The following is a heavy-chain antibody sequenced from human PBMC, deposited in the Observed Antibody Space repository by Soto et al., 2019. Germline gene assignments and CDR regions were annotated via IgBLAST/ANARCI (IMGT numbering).Heavy chain of an antibody. Sequence: SXRLSCASIGFTFCDHSMHWIRQVPGKGLEWVAGINWNSGITGYADSVKGRFTISRYNAKNSLHLEMNSLKSEDTALYYCEKGRGDIKVVSNWLDTWGQGTLVTVSS. CDR3: EKGRGDIKVVSNWLDT. CDR1: GFTFCDHS. J-gene: IGHJ5*02. D-gene: IGHD3-22*01. V-gene: IGHV3-9*01. CDR2: INWNSGIT.